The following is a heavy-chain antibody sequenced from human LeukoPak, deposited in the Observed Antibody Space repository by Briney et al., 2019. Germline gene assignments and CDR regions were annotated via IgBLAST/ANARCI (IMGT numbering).Heavy chain of an antibody. CDR2: IYYSGST. CDR3: ARARWRSGYEPEFDY. Sequence: PSETLSLTCTVSGGSISSYYWSWIRQPPGEGLEWIGYIYYSGSTNYNPSLKSRVTISVDTSKNQFSLKLSSVTAADTAVYYCARARWRSGYEPEFDYWGQGTLVTVSS. D-gene: IGHD5-12*01. V-gene: IGHV4-59*01. J-gene: IGHJ4*02. CDR1: GGSISSYY.